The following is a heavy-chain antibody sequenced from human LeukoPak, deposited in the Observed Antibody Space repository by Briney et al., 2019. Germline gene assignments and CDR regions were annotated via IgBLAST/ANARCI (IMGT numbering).Heavy chain of an antibody. CDR1: GGSINNYY. CDR3: ARAGQGWLHIDY. V-gene: IGHV4-59*01. CDR2: IYYSGSA. D-gene: IGHD5-24*01. Sequence: SETLSLTCTVSGGSINNYYWSWIRQPPGKGLEYIGYIYYSGSANYNPSLKSRVTISVDPSKNQFSLKLSSVTAADTAVYYCARAGQGWLHIDYWGQGTLVTVSS. J-gene: IGHJ4*02.